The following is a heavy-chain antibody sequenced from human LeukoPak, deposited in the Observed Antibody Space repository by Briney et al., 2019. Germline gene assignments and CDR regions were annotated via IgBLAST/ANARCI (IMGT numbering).Heavy chain of an antibody. Sequence: GASVKVSCKASGYTFTGYYMHWVRQAPGQGLEWMGWINPNSGGTNYAQKFQGRVTMTRDTSISTAYMELSRLRSDDTAVYYCARESQGRFLEWLLRRDYYYMDVWGKGTTVTVSS. CDR1: GYTFTGYY. D-gene: IGHD3-3*01. CDR2: INPNSGGT. CDR3: ARESQGRFLEWLLRRDYYYMDV. V-gene: IGHV1-2*02. J-gene: IGHJ6*03.